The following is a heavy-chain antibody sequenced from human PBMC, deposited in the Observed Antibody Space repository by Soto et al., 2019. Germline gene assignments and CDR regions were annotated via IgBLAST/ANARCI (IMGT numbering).Heavy chain of an antibody. CDR1: GFTFSSYA. D-gene: IGHD3-9*01. CDR3: ARDFLYYDILTGYYYYYYGVDV. J-gene: IGHJ6*02. V-gene: IGHV3-30-3*01. CDR2: ISYDGSNK. Sequence: GVSLRLSCAASGFTFSSYAMHWVRQAPGKGLEWVAVISYDGSNKYYADSVKGRFTISRDNSKNTLYLQMNSLRAEDTAVYYCARDFLYYDILTGYYYYYYGVDVWGQGTTVTVFS.